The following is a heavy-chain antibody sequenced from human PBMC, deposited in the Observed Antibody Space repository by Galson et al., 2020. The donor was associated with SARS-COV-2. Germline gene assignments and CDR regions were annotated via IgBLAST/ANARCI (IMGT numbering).Heavy chain of an antibody. J-gene: IGHJ4*02. CDR3: AKDSHPYYYDSSGYNPNYFDS. D-gene: IGHD3-22*01. CDR1: GFTFNDYA. V-gene: IGHV3-23*01. Sequence: GGSLRLSCAASGFTFNDYAMTWVRQAPGKGLEWVSTLNGGGGKIFYADSVRGRVTVYRDNFKSTLYLQITSVRAEDTAVYYCAKDSHPYYYDSSGYNPNYFDSWGQGTLVTVSS. CDR2: LNGGGGKI.